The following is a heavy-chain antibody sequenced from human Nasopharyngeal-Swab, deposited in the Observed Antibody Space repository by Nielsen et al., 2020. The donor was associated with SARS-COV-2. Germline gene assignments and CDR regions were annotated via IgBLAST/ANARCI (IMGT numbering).Heavy chain of an antibody. CDR3: ASSTVHYDILTGYGSDWFDP. V-gene: IGHV4-30-2*01. J-gene: IGHJ5*02. D-gene: IGHD3-9*01. Sequence: SETLSLTCAVSGGSISSGGYSWSWIRQPPGKGLEWIGYIYHSGSTYYNPSLKSRVTISVDRSKNQFSLKLSSVTAADTAVYYCASSTVHYDILTGYGSDWFDPWGQGTLVTVSS. CDR2: IYHSGST. CDR1: GGSISSGGYS.